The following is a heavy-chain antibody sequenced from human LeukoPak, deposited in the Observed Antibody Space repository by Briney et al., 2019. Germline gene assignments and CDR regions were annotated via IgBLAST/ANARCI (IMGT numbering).Heavy chain of an antibody. J-gene: IGHJ4*02. Sequence: AGGSLRLSCAASGFTFSSYSMNWVRQAPGKGLEWVSYISSSSTSTIYYADSVKGRFTISRDNAKNSLYLQMNSLRAEDTAVYYCARLAAVHYDYWGQGTLVTVSS. CDR2: ISSSSTSTI. V-gene: IGHV3-48*04. D-gene: IGHD6-13*01. CDR3: ARLAAVHYDY. CDR1: GFTFSSYS.